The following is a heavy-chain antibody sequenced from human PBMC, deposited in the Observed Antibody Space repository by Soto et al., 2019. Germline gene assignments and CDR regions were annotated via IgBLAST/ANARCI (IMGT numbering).Heavy chain of an antibody. Sequence: QVQLVQSGAEVKKPGSSVKVSCKASGGTFSSYAISWVRQAPGQGLEWMGGIIPIFGTANYAQKFQGRVTITADESTSTAYMELSSLRSEDTAVYYCARFRITTTRTVTTKGGIDYWGQGTLVTVSS. J-gene: IGHJ4*02. CDR3: ARFRITTTRTVTTKGGIDY. D-gene: IGHD4-17*01. CDR2: IIPIFGTA. CDR1: GGTFSSYA. V-gene: IGHV1-69*01.